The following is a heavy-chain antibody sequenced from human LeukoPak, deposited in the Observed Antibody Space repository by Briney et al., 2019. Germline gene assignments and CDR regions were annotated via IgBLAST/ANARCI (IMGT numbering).Heavy chain of an antibody. D-gene: IGHD4-17*01. V-gene: IGHV4-59*01. J-gene: IGHJ4*02. CDR1: GASISSYY. Sequence: PSETLSLTCTVSGASISSYYWSWIRQPPGKGLKWIGYIHYSGSTNFNPSLESRVTTSVDTSKNQFSLNLSSVTAADTAVYYCAREGDYNFDYWGQGTLVTVSS. CDR3: AREGDYNFDY. CDR2: IHYSGST.